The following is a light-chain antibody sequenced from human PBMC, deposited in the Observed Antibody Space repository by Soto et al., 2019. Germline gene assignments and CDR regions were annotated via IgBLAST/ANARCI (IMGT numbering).Light chain of an antibody. CDR1: SSDIGDY. Sequence: QSAPTQPASVSGSPGQSITISCTGTSSDIGDYVSGYQQHPGKAPKVLIYDVSNRPSGVSSRFSGSKSGNTASLNISGMPAEDEADYYCSSDTNSRVAFGGGTKLTVI. J-gene: IGLJ2*01. CDR2: DVS. V-gene: IGLV2-14*03. CDR3: SSDTNSRVA.